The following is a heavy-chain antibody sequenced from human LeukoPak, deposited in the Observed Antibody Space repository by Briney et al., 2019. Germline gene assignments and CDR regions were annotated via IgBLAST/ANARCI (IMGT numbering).Heavy chain of an antibody. J-gene: IGHJ4*02. CDR1: GFTFNIFG. CDR3: AKVNNYDDY. V-gene: IGHV3-30*18. D-gene: IGHD1/OR15-1a*01. CDR2: ISPDGNKE. Sequence: PGRSLRLSCAASGFTFNIFGIHWVRQAPGKGLEWVAAISPDGNKEYYTESVKGRLTVSRDNSKNMIYLQVNSLRGEDSAVYYCAKVNNYDDYWGQGTLVTVSS.